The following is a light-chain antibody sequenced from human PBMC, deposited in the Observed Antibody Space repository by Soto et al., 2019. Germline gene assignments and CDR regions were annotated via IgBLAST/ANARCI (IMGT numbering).Light chain of an antibody. CDR1: QSISSY. CDR3: QQSYSTPQGLT. CDR2: AAS. Sequence: DIQMTQSPSSLSASVGDRVTITCRASQSISSYLNWYQQKPGKAPKLLIYAASSLQSGVPSRFSGSGSGTDFTLTISSLQPEDFATYYCQQSYSTPQGLTFGGRTKVDIK. V-gene: IGKV1-39*01. J-gene: IGKJ4*01.